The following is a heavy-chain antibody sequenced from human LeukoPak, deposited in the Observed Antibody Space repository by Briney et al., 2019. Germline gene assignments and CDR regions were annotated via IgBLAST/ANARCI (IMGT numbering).Heavy chain of an antibody. CDR2: ISDSGGRI. V-gene: IGHV3-23*01. CDR1: GFTFNSYA. D-gene: IGHD1-26*01. J-gene: IGHJ4*02. Sequence: GGSLRLSCAASGFTFNSYAMTWVRQAPGKGLEWVSLISDSGGRIYYADSVKGRFTISRDNSKNTLYLQMNSLRAEDTAVYYCAKIAETSGSYGQGYDYWGQGTLVTVSS. CDR3: AKIAETSGSYGQGYDY.